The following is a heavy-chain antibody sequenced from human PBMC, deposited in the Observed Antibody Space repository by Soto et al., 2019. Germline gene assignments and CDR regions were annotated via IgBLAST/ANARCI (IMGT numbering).Heavy chain of an antibody. CDR1: GYTFITYG. CDR2: ISADDGET. Sequence: QAPLVQSGAEVKKPGASVKVSCKASGYTFITYGISWVRQAPGQGLEWMGWISADDGETNYAQKFQDRVTMTPDTPTTTAFLELRSLRPDDTAVYYCARDPRLPRYSRRGGGLDPWGQGTLVTVSS. D-gene: IGHD1-26*01. CDR3: ARDPRLPRYSRRGGGLDP. V-gene: IGHV1-18*01. J-gene: IGHJ5*02.